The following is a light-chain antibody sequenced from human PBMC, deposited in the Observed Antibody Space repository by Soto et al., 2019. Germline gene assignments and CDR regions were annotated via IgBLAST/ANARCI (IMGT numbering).Light chain of an antibody. CDR2: GAS. J-gene: IGKJ5*01. CDR1: QSVGTN. V-gene: IGKV3-15*01. Sequence: EIVMTQSPATLSVSPGEGATLSCRASQSVGTNLAWFQHKPGQAPRLLIYGASTMATGIPARFSGSGSGTEFTLTISSLQSEDFAVYYCQQHNNWPPIAFGQGTRLEIK. CDR3: QQHNNWPPIA.